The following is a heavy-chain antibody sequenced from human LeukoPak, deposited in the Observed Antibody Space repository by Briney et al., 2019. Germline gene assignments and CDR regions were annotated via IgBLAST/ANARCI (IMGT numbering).Heavy chain of an antibody. V-gene: IGHV1-18*01. CDR3: ARMGYCSSTSCLWAGYYYYYYGMDV. CDR2: ISAYNGKT. Sequence: ASVNVSCEASCYTFTSYGISWVRQAPGQGLEWMGWISAYNGKTNCAQKLQGRVTMTTDTSTSTAYMELRSLRSDDTAVYYCARMGYCSSTSCLWAGYYYYYYGMDVWGQGTTVTVSS. D-gene: IGHD2-2*01. CDR1: CYTFTSYG. J-gene: IGHJ6*02.